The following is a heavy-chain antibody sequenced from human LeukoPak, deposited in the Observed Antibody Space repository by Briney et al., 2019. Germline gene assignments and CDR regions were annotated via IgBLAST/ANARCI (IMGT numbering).Heavy chain of an antibody. V-gene: IGHV3-30*18. D-gene: IGHD3-10*01. CDR1: GFTFSSYG. J-gene: IGHJ4*02. CDR3: AKELDYGSGSPFDY. Sequence: GGSLRLSCAASGFTFSSYGMHWVRQAPGKGLEWGAVISYDGSNKYYADSVKGRFTISRDNSKNTLYLQMNSLRAEDTAVYYCAKELDYGSGSPFDYWGQGTLVTVSS. CDR2: ISYDGSNK.